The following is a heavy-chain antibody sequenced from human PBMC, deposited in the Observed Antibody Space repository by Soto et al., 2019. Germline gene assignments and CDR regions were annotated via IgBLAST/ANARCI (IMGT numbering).Heavy chain of an antibody. CDR1: GDTFSFYS. CDR3: ATSYGSGYRAFDY. V-gene: IGHV1-69*02. J-gene: IGHJ4*02. D-gene: IGHD3-10*01. Sequence: QVQLVQSGAEVKRPGSSVKVSCKASGDTFSFYSINWVRQAPGLGLEWMGRVNPILRLSNYAQRFQGRVTMTADKSTSTAYMVISSLSSEETAIYYCATSYGSGYRAFDYWGQGAQVIVSS. CDR2: VNPILRLS.